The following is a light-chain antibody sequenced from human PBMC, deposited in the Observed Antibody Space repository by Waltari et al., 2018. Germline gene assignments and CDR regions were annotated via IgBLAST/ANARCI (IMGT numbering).Light chain of an antibody. CDR1: SSDVGGYNY. V-gene: IGLV2-14*03. J-gene: IGLJ1*01. Sequence: LTQPASVSGSPGQSITLSCAGTSSDVGGYNYVSWYQQHPGKAPRLIIYDVSNRPSGVSNHFSGSKSGNSASLTISGLQAEDEADYYCTSYTTSDSYVFGTGTKVTVL. CDR3: TSYTTSDSYV. CDR2: DVS.